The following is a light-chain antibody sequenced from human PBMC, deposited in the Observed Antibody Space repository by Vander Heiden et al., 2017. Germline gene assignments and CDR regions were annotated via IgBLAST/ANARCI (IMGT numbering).Light chain of an antibody. J-gene: IGKJ2*01. CDR3: QQDDSTPYT. CDR2: WAS. CDR1: QSVLYSSNNKNY. Sequence: DIVMTQSPDSLAVSLGERATINCKSSQSVLYSSNNKNYLAWYQQKPGQPPKLLIYWASTRESGVPDRFSGSESGTDFTLTISSLQAEDVAVYYCQQDDSTPYTFGQGTKLEIK. V-gene: IGKV4-1*01.